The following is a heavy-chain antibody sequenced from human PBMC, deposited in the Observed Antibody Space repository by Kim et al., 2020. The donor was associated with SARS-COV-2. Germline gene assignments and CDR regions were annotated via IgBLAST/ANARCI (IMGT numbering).Heavy chain of an antibody. D-gene: IGHD5-12*01. CDR3: ARELYSGYDFGAFDI. V-gene: IGHV3-11*06. J-gene: IGHJ3*02. Sequence: DSVKGRFTISRDNAKTSLYLQMNSLRAEDTAVYYCARELYSGYDFGAFDIWGQGTMVTVSS.